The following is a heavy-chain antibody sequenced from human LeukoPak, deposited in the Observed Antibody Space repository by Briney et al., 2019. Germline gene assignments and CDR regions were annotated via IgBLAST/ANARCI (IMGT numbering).Heavy chain of an antibody. D-gene: IGHD6-13*01. CDR3: ARVPSKAADAFDI. Sequence: GASVKVSCKASGYTFTSYYMHWVQQAPGQGLEWMGIINPGGGSTSYAQKFQGRVTMTRDTSTSTVYMELSSLRSEDTAVYYCARVPSKAADAFDIWGQGTMVTVSS. CDR2: INPGGGST. V-gene: IGHV1-46*01. J-gene: IGHJ3*02. CDR1: GYTFTSYY.